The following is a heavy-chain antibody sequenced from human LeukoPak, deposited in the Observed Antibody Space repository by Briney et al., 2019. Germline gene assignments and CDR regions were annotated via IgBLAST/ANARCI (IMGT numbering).Heavy chain of an antibody. J-gene: IGHJ4*02. D-gene: IGHD1-26*01. CDR2: INPSGGST. CDR3: ARFWSGSYYGPGYFDY. CDR1: GYTFTSYY. Sequence: GASVKVSCKASGYTFTSYYMHWVRQAPGQGLEWMGIINPSGGSTSYAQKFQGRVTMTRDTSTSTVYMELSSLRSEDTAVYYCARFWSGSYYGPGYFDYWGQGTLVTVSS. V-gene: IGHV1-46*01.